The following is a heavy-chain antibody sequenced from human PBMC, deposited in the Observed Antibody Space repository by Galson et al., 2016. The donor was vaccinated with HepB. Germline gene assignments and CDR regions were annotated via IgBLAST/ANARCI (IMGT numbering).Heavy chain of an antibody. CDR1: GTSITSGSFY. Sequence: TLSLTCTVSGTSITSGSFYWTWIRQPAGKGLEWIGRIHTSGSTNYNPSLKRRVTISMDPSRNQFSLKLNSVTAADTAGYYCARDEDDSDSFDIWGQGTMVTVS. CDR3: ARDEDDSDSFDI. J-gene: IGHJ3*02. D-gene: IGHD2-15*01. V-gene: IGHV4-61*02. CDR2: IHTSGST.